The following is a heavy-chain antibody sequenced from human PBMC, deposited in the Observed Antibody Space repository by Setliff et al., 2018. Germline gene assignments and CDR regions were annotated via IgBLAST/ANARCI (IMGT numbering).Heavy chain of an antibody. CDR1: GGSISSGNYY. CDR2: IYYSGST. V-gene: IGHV4-39*01. D-gene: IGHD3-10*01. CDR3: ARHKSNGSGSYPSLYMDV. Sequence: SETLSLTCRVSGGSISSGNYYWGLIRQPPGKGLEWVATIYYSGSTYSNPSRKSRLIISVDAPDNQFSVKLSSVTAADTAVYYCARHKSNGSGSYPSLYMDVWGKGIMVTVSS. J-gene: IGHJ6*03.